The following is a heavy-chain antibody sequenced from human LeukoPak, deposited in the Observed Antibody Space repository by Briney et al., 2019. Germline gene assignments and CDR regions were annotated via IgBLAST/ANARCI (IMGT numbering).Heavy chain of an antibody. CDR2: IKQDGSEK. CDR1: GFAFSSYA. Sequence: GRSLRLSCAASGFAFSSYAMYWVRQAPGKGLEWVAYIKQDGSEKYYVDSVRGRLTISRDNAKNSLYLQMNSLRAEDTAVYYCVRSKTMDVWGQGTTVIVSS. J-gene: IGHJ6*02. CDR3: VRSKTMDV. V-gene: IGHV3-7*04. D-gene: IGHD4-11*01.